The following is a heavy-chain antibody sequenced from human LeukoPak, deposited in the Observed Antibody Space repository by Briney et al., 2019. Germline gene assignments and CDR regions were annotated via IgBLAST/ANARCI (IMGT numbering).Heavy chain of an antibody. CDR3: ARAVSGGSSFFYMDV. V-gene: IGHV1-18*01. Sequence: VASVKVSCKASSFIFNNYGISWVRQVPGQGLEWMGWISVYNDNTKYSQNLQGRVTLTTDKSTNTAYIELRSLRSDDTAIYYCARAVSGGSSFFYMDVWGKGTTVTISS. J-gene: IGHJ6*03. CDR1: SFIFNNYG. D-gene: IGHD2-15*01. CDR2: ISVYNDNT.